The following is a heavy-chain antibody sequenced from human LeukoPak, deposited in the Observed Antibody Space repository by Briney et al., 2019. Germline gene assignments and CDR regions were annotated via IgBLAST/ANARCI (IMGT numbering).Heavy chain of an antibody. CDR2: IYPGDSDT. D-gene: IGHD3-22*01. V-gene: IGHV5-51*01. Sequence: GESLKISCKGSGYSFTSYWIGWVRQMPGKGLEWMGIIYPGDSDTRYSPSFQGQVTISADKSISTAYLQWSSLKASDTAMHYCALNYYYDSSGYYAYNFDYWGQGTPVTVSS. J-gene: IGHJ4*02. CDR3: ALNYYYDSSGYYAYNFDY. CDR1: GYSFTSYW.